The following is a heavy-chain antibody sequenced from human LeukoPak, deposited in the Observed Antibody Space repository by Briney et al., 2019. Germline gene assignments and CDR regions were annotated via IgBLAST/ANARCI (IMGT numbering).Heavy chain of an antibody. CDR1: GYTFTSYA. CDR2: INTNTGNP. V-gene: IGHV7-4-1*02. D-gene: IGHD3-3*01. J-gene: IGHJ6*03. Sequence: ASVKVFCKASGYTFTSYAMNWVRQAPGQGLEWMGWINTNTGNPTYAQGFTGRFVFSLDTSVSTAYLQISSLKAEDTAVYYCARGSIRRDFWSGYFGVLATTDYYMDVWGKGTTVTVSS. CDR3: ARGSIRRDFWSGYFGVLATTDYYMDV.